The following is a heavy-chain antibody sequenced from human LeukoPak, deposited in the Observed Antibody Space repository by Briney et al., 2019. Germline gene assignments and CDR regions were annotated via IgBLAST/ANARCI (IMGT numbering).Heavy chain of an antibody. J-gene: IGHJ6*02. CDR3: ARDNWNYGSSIDV. D-gene: IGHD1-7*01. Sequence: SETLSLTCTVSGGSISSYYWSWIRQPPGKGLEWIGYIYYSGSTNYNPSLKSRVTISVDTSKNQFSLKLSSVTAADTAVYYCARDNWNYGSSIDVWGQGATVTVSS. CDR1: GGSISSYY. V-gene: IGHV4-59*01. CDR2: IYYSGST.